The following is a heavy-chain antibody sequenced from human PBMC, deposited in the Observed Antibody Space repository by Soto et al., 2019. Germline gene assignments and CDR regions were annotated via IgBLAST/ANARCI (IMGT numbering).Heavy chain of an antibody. V-gene: IGHV1-2*02. D-gene: IGHD3-3*01. CDR1: GYTFSGYY. Sequence: ASVKVSCKASGYTFSGYYIHWVRQAPGQGLEWMGWINPNSGGTNYAQKFQDRVTMTRDTTISTAYMDLSRLGSDDTAIYYCAREGNTITVFGTVIPDHFFYVMDVWGQGATATVFS. CDR3: AREGNTITVFGTVIPDHFFYVMDV. J-gene: IGHJ6*02. CDR2: INPNSGGT.